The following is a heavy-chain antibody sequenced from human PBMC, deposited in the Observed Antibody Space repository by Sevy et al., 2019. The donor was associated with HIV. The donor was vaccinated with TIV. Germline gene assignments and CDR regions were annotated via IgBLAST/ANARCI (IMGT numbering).Heavy chain of an antibody. D-gene: IGHD1-26*01. CDR2: ISFDGSNK. Sequence: GGSLRLSCAASGFSFSGYAIHWVRQAPGKGLEWVAVISFDGSNKYYADSVKDRFTISRDNSKNTLFLQMNSLRAEDTAVYYCAKEGAYSYTTYFDYWGPGTVVTVSS. J-gene: IGHJ4*02. V-gene: IGHV3-30*18. CDR3: AKEGAYSYTTYFDY. CDR1: GFSFSGYA.